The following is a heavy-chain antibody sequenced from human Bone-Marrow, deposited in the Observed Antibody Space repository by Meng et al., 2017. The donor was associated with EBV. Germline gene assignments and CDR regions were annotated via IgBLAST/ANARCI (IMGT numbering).Heavy chain of an antibody. CDR2: ISGSGGST. Sequence: EVQLLESGGGLVQPGGALRLSGAASGFTFSSYAMSWVRQAPGKGLEWVSAISGSGGSTYYADSVKGRFTISRDNSKNTLYLQMNSLRAEDTAVYYCAKDRWQQLYSFDYWGQGTLVTVSS. J-gene: IGHJ4*02. CDR3: AKDRWQQLYSFDY. D-gene: IGHD6-13*01. V-gene: IGHV3-23*01. CDR1: GFTFSSYA.